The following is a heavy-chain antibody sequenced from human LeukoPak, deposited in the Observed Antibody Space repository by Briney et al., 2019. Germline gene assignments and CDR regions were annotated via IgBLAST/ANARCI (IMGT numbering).Heavy chain of an antibody. CDR3: TKDIGYCTN. Sequence: GGSLRISCAASGFTFSSYAMSWVRQAPGKGLEWVSAISCSGASTYSADYVKGRFTISRDNSKNTLYLQMNSLRAEDTAVYYCTKDIGYCTNWGQGTLVTVSS. CDR1: GFTFSSYA. J-gene: IGHJ4*02. D-gene: IGHD2-8*01. V-gene: IGHV3-23*01. CDR2: ISCSGAST.